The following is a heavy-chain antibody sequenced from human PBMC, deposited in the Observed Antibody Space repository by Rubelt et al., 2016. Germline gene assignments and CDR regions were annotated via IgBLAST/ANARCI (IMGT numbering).Heavy chain of an antibody. D-gene: IGHD4-17*01. CDR2: INHSGST. V-gene: IGHV4-34*01. Sequence: QVQLQQWGAGLLKPSETLSLTCAVYGGSFSGHYWSWIRKPPGKGLEWIGEINHSGSTNYTPSLKSRVTKSVDTSKNQFSLKLSSVTAADTAVYYCARLGGPTVTTLNDYWGQGTLVTVSS. J-gene: IGHJ4*02. CDR1: GGSFSGHY. CDR3: ARLGGPTVTTLNDY.